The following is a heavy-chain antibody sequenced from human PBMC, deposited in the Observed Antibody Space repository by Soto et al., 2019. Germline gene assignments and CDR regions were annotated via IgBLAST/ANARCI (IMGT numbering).Heavy chain of an antibody. CDR1: GYTFTSYD. CDR3: ARGRTYYYDRSGYRLPMDY. D-gene: IGHD3-22*01. J-gene: IGHJ4*02. Sequence: ASVKVSCKASGYTFTSYDINWVRQATGQGLEWMGWMNPNSGNTGYAQKFQGRVTMTRNTSISTAYMELSSLRSEDTAVYYCARGRTYYYDRSGYRLPMDYWCQGTLVIVSS. V-gene: IGHV1-8*01. CDR2: MNPNSGNT.